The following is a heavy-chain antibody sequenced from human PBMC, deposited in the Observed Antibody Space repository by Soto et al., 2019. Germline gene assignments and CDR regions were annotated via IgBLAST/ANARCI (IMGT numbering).Heavy chain of an antibody. CDR3: AHRRGYDYIWGSYPLGH. V-gene: IGHV2-5*02. CDR1: GFSLSTSGVG. Sequence: QITLKESGPTLVNPTQTLTLTCTFSGFSLSTSGVGVGWIRQPPGKALEWLALIYWDDDKRYSPSLKSRLTITKDTSKNQVVLTMTNMDPVDTATYYCAHRRGYDYIWGSYPLGHWGQGTLVTVSS. D-gene: IGHD3-16*02. J-gene: IGHJ4*02. CDR2: IYWDDDK.